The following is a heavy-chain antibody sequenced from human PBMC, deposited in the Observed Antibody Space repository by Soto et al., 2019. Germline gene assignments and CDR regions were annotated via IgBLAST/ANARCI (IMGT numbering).Heavy chain of an antibody. V-gene: IGHV3-30-3*01. CDR3: ASEPPPYDSSGYYLLY. D-gene: IGHD3-22*01. CDR1: GFTFSSYA. Sequence: LRLSCAASGFTFSSYAMHWVRQAPGKGLEWVAVISYDGSNKYYADSVKGRFTISRDNSKNTLYLQMNSLRAEDTAVYYCASEPPPYDSSGYYLLYWGRGTLVTVSS. J-gene: IGHJ4*02. CDR2: ISYDGSNK.